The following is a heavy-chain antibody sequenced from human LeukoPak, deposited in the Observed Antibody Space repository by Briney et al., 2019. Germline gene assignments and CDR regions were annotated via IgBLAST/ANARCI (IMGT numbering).Heavy chain of an antibody. V-gene: IGHV1-69*13. CDR1: GGTFSSYA. CDR3: ARGFRSSTSYYYYGMDV. CDR2: IIPIFGTA. Sequence: ASVKVSCKASGGTFSSYAISWVRRAPGQGLEWMGGIIPIFGTANYAQKFQGRVTITADESTSTAYMELSSLRSEDTAVYYCARGFRSSTSYYYYGMDVWGQGTTVTVSS. D-gene: IGHD2-2*01. J-gene: IGHJ6*02.